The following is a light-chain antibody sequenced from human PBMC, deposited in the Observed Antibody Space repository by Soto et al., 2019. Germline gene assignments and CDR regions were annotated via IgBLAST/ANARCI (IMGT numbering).Light chain of an antibody. V-gene: IGKV3-15*01. Sequence: EIVMTQSPATLSLSPGERATLSCRASQSVSSNLAWYQQKPGQAPRLLIYGASTRATGIPARFSGSGSGTEFTRTISGLQSEDFAVYYCQQYNNWPRTFGQGTKVEIK. CDR3: QQYNNWPRT. CDR1: QSVSSN. CDR2: GAS. J-gene: IGKJ1*01.